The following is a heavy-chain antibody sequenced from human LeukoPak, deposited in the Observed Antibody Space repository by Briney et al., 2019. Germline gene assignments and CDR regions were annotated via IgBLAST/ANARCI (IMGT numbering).Heavy chain of an antibody. Sequence: SQTLSLTCTVSGGSISSGDYYWSWIRQPPGKGLERIGYIYYSGSTYYNPSLKSRVTISVDTSKNQFSLKLSSVTAADTAVYYCARKLRFLEWLPYARWFDPWGQGTLVTVSS. CDR2: IYYSGST. D-gene: IGHD3-3*01. CDR3: ARKLRFLEWLPYARWFDP. CDR1: GGSISSGDYY. J-gene: IGHJ5*02. V-gene: IGHV4-30-4*08.